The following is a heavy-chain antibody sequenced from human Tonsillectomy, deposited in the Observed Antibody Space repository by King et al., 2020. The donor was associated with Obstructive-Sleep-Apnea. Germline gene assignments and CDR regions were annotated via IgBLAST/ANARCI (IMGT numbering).Heavy chain of an antibody. V-gene: IGHV3-30-3*01. Sequence: VQLVQSGGGVVQPGRSLRLSCAASGFTFSSYAMHWVRQAPGKGLEWVAVISYDGSNKYYADSVKGRFTISRDNSKNTLYLQMNSLRAEDTAVYYCARTISGGGMDVWGQGTTVTVSS. J-gene: IGHJ6*02. CDR3: ARTISGGGMDV. CDR2: ISYDGSNK. CDR1: GFTFSSYA. D-gene: IGHD1-26*01.